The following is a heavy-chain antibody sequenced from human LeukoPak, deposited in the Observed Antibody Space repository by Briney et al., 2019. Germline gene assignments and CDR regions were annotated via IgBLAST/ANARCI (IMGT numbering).Heavy chain of an antibody. Sequence: GGSLRLSCAASGFTFSSYGMHWVRQAPGKGLEWVAVIWYDGSNKYYADSVKGRFTISRDNSKNTLYLQMNSLRAEDTAVYYWGKGWGVLVSAHWGDSWGRGTLVTVSS. CDR2: IWYDGSNK. V-gene: IGHV3-33*06. J-gene: IGHJ4*02. CDR3: GKGWGVLVSAHWGDS. D-gene: IGHD2-15*01. CDR1: GFTFSSYG.